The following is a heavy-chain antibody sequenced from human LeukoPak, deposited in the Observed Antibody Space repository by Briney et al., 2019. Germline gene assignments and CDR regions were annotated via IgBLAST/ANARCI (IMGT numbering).Heavy chain of an antibody. Sequence: GGSLRLSCAASGFTVSNNYMSWVRQAPGKGLEWVSLIYSGGNTYYADSVRGRFSISRDNSKNTPYLQMNSLRAEDTAIYYCAVYSSLDYWSQGTLVTVSS. CDR2: IYSGGNT. J-gene: IGHJ4*02. D-gene: IGHD3-22*01. CDR3: AVYSSLDY. V-gene: IGHV3-53*01. CDR1: GFTVSNNY.